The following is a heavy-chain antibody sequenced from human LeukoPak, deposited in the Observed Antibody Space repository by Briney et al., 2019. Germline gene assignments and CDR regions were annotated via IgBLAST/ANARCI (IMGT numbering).Heavy chain of an antibody. Sequence: SETLSLTCTVSGGSISSYYWSWIRQPPGKGLEWIGYIYYSGSTSYNPSLKSRATISVDTSKSQLSLKLSSVTAADTAVYYCARSPPPHGTHDYWGQGTLVTVSS. CDR3: ARSPPPHGTHDY. J-gene: IGHJ4*02. V-gene: IGHV4-59*08. CDR2: IYYSGST. CDR1: GGSISSYY.